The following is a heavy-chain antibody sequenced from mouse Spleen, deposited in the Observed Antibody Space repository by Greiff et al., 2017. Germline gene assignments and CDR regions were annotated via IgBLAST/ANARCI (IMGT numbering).Heavy chain of an antibody. D-gene: IGHD2-3*01. CDR1: GFSLSDYG. CDR2: ISNLAYSI. CDR3: ARGYGYYAFDY. V-gene: IGHV5-15*02. Sequence: EVQLVESGGGLVQPGGSRKLSCAASGFSLSDYGMAWVRQAPGKGPEWVAFISNLAYSIYYVDTVTGRFTISRENAKNTLYLEMSSLRSEDTGMYYCARGYGYYAFDYWGQGTTLTVSS. J-gene: IGHJ2*01.